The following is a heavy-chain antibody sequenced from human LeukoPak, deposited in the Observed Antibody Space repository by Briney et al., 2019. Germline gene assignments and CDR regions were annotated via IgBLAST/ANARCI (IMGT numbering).Heavy chain of an antibody. CDR1: GGSFSGYY. CDR2: INHSGST. D-gene: IGHD1-26*01. Sequence: SETLSLTCAVYGGSFSGYYWSWIRQSPGKGLEWIGEINHSGSTNYNPSLKSRVTISVDTSNNQFSLKRSSVTAPDTAVYYCARGLYVVGAPFAYWGEGTLVTVSS. V-gene: IGHV4-34*01. J-gene: IGHJ4*02. CDR3: ARGLYVVGAPFAY.